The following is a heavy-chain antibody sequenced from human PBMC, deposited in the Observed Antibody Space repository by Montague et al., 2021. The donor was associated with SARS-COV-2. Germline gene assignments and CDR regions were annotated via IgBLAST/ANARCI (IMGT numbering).Heavy chain of an antibody. J-gene: IGHJ4*02. V-gene: IGHV4-4*02. Sequence: SETLSLTCGVSGASISSNTWWNWVRQFPGKGLEWIGEVLYTDYTNYNPSLKSRLTISLDKSKNQVSLRLTSVTAADTAVYYCATVARGCSATSCYLSSWGPGTLVTVSS. CDR1: GASISSNTW. CDR3: ATVARGCSATSCYLSS. D-gene: IGHD2-2*01. CDR2: VLYTDYT.